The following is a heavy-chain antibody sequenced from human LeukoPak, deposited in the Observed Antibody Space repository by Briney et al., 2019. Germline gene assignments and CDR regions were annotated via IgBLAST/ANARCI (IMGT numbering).Heavy chain of an antibody. V-gene: IGHV3-30-3*01. Sequence: PGGSLRLSCAASGFTFNTYPIHWVRQAPGKGLEWVAVISHDGSNKYIADSVKGRFTISRDNSKNTLYLQMNSLRAEDTAVYYCAREWRGWYLGGYFDYWGQGTLVTVSS. CDR1: GFTFNTYP. J-gene: IGHJ4*02. CDR3: AREWRGWYLGGYFDY. CDR2: ISHDGSNK. D-gene: IGHD6-19*01.